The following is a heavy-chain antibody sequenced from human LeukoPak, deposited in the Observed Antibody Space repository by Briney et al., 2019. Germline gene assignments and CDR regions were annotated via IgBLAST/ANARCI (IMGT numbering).Heavy chain of an antibody. V-gene: IGHV3-11*04. D-gene: IGHD3-10*01. CDR2: ISSSGSTI. CDR3: AKRSGSYSNWFDP. Sequence: PGGSLRLSCAASGFTFSDYYMSWIRQAPGKGLEWVSYISSSGSTIYYADSVKGRFTISRDNSKNTLYLQMNSLRAEDTAVYYCAKRSGSYSNWFDPWGQGTLVTVSS. J-gene: IGHJ5*02. CDR1: GFTFSDYY.